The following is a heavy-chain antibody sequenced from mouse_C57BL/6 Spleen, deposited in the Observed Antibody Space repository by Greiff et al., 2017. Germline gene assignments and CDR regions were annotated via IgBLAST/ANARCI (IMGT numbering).Heavy chain of an antibody. CDR3: ARSPTVVAPYFDY. V-gene: IGHV1-64*01. J-gene: IGHJ2*01. Sequence: QVQLQQPGAELVKPGASVKLSCKASGYTFTSYWMHWVKQRPGQGLEWIGMIHPNSGSTNYNEKFKSKATLTVDKSSSTAYMQLSSLTSEDSAVXYCARSPTVVAPYFDYWGQGTTLTVSS. D-gene: IGHD1-1*01. CDR2: IHPNSGST. CDR1: GYTFTSYW.